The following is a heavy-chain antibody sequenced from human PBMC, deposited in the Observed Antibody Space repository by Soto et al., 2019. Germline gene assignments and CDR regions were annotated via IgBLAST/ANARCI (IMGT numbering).Heavy chain of an antibody. V-gene: IGHV3-30*04. CDR3: AKGCRDDGHCFFFDY. D-gene: IGHD2-21*02. CDR1: GFTFSNSA. Sequence: QVQLVESGGGVVQPGGSLRLSCAASGFTFSNSAMHWVRQAPGKGLEWVSYISFDGNNIYYPDSVRGRFTISRDNYKNTLSLQLNSLRAEDTAVYYCAKGCRDDGHCFFFDYWGQGVLVSVSS. CDR2: ISFDGNNI. J-gene: IGHJ4*02.